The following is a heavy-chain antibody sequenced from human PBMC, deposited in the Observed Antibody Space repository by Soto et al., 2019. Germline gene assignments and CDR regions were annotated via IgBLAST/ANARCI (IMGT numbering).Heavy chain of an antibody. J-gene: IGHJ3*02. Sequence: GGSLRLSCAASGFTFSSYVMTWVRQAPGKGLEWVSGITCSGGGTYYADSVKGRFTISRDNSKNTLYLQMNRLRAEDTAVYYCAKDFQGVVPDAFDIWGRGTMVTVSS. V-gene: IGHV3-23*01. D-gene: IGHD2-21*01. CDR1: GFTFSSYV. CDR2: ITCSGGGT. CDR3: AKDFQGVVPDAFDI.